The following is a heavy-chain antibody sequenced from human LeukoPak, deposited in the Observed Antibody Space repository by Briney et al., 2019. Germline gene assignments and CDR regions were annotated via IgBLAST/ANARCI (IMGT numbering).Heavy chain of an antibody. CDR1: GITFSNYN. CDR3: AKGHGWEASYYYYYMDV. CDR2: ITSSSSYT. D-gene: IGHD1-26*01. J-gene: IGHJ6*03. V-gene: IGHV3-21*01. Sequence: GGSLRLSCAAPGITFSNYNMNWVRQAPGKGLEWISSITSSSSYTFYADSVKGRFTISRDNSKNTLYLKMNSLRAEDTAVYYCAKGHGWEASYYYYYMDVWGKGTTVTISS.